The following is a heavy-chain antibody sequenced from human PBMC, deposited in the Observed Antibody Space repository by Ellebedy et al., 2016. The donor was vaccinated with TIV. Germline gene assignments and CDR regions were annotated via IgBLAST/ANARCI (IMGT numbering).Heavy chain of an antibody. CDR3: AARRYSSGWADY. D-gene: IGHD6-19*01. J-gene: IGHJ4*02. CDR2: ISSSSDRI. Sequence: GGSLRLSCAASDFTFSSYNMNWVRQAPGKGLEWVSYISSSSDRIEYADSVKGRFTISRDNAKNSLYLQMNSLRAEDTAVYYCAARRYSSGWADYWGQGTLVTVSS. CDR1: DFTFSSYN. V-gene: IGHV3-48*04.